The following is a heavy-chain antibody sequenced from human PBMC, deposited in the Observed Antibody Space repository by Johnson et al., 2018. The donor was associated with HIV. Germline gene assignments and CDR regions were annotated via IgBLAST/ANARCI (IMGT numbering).Heavy chain of an antibody. CDR3: PRGPIIVVPHDAFDI. CDR2: ITRDGSST. CDR1: GFTFSSYW. J-gene: IGHJ3*02. D-gene: IGHD3-22*01. V-gene: IGHV3-74*02. Sequence: EVQLVESGGGLVQPGGSLRLSCAASGFTFSSYWMHWVRQAPGKGLVWVSRITRDGSSTSYAEPVKGRFTIDRDNAKNTLYLQMKSLRAEDKAVYYCPRGPIIVVPHDAFDIWGQGTMVTVSS.